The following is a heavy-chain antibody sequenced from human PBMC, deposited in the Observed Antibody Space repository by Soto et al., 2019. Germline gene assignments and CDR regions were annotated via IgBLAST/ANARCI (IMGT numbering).Heavy chain of an antibody. CDR2: IVVGSGNT. CDR1: GFTFTSSA. V-gene: IGHV1-58*01. CDR3: AVFSYYYYGMDV. Sequence: QMQLVQSGPEVKKPGTSVKVSCKASGFTFTSSAVQWVRQARGQRLEWIGWIVVGSGNTNYAQKFQERVTITRDMSTSTAYMELSSLRSEDTAVYYCAVFSYYYYGMDVWGQGTTVTVSS. J-gene: IGHJ6*02.